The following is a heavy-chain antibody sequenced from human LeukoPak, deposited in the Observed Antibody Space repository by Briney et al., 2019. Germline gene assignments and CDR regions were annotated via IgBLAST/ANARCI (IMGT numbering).Heavy chain of an antibody. CDR2: ISWNSGSI. Sequence: GGSLRLSCAASGFTFDDYAMHWVRQAPGKGLEWVSGISWNSGSIGYADSVKGRFTISRDNAKNSLYLQMNSLRAEDTALYYCAKDISGYYYDSSGYYHWGLGTLVTVSS. V-gene: IGHV3-9*01. D-gene: IGHD3-22*01. J-gene: IGHJ4*02. CDR1: GFTFDDYA. CDR3: AKDISGYYYDSSGYYH.